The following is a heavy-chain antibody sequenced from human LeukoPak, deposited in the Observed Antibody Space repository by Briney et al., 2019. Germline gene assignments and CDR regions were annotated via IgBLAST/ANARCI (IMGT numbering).Heavy chain of an antibody. V-gene: IGHV3-9*01. Sequence: GGSLRLSCAASGFTFDDYAMHWVRQAPGKGLEWVSGISWNSGSIGYADSVKGRFTISRDNAKNSLCLQMNSLRAEDTALYYCAKDRAVAANYFDYWGQGTLVTVSS. J-gene: IGHJ4*02. CDR1: GFTFDDYA. CDR3: AKDRAVAANYFDY. CDR2: ISWNSGSI. D-gene: IGHD6-19*01.